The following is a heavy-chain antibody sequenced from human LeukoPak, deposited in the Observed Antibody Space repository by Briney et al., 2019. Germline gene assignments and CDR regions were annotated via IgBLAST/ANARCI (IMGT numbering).Heavy chain of an antibody. J-gene: IGHJ4*02. CDR2: ISSSSSYI. Sequence: GGSLRLSCAASGFTFSSYSMNWVRQAPGKGLEWVSSISSSSSYIYYADSVKGRFTISRDNAKNSLYLQMNSLRAEDTAVYYCTFLEAVAGPDDYWGQGTLVTVSS. CDR1: GFTFSSYS. V-gene: IGHV3-21*01. D-gene: IGHD6-19*01. CDR3: TFLEAVAGPDDY.